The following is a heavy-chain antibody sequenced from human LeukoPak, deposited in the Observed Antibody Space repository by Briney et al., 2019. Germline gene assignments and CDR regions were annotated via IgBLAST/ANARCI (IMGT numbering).Heavy chain of an antibody. CDR3: ARDLGSGFAGHY. CDR2: ISFNSDSI. V-gene: IGHV3-9*01. Sequence: GGSLRLSCAASGFTFDDYAMHWVRQAPGKGLEWVSGISFNSDSIDYADSVKGRFTISRDNSKNTLHLQMNSLRADDTAVYYCARDLGSGFAGHYWGQGTLVAVSS. J-gene: IGHJ4*02. D-gene: IGHD6-19*01. CDR1: GFTFDDYA.